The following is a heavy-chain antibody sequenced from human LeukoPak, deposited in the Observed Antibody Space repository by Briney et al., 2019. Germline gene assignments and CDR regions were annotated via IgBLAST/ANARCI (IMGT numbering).Heavy chain of an antibody. Sequence: GGSLRLSCAASGFTFSSYSMNWVRQAPGKGLEWVSSISSSSSYIYYANSVKGRFTISRDNAKNSLYLQMNSLRAEDTAVYYCARVGATWSLDYWGPGNLVSVSS. V-gene: IGHV3-21*01. D-gene: IGHD1-26*01. CDR3: ARVGATWSLDY. CDR2: ISSSSSYI. CDR1: GFTFSSYS. J-gene: IGHJ4*01.